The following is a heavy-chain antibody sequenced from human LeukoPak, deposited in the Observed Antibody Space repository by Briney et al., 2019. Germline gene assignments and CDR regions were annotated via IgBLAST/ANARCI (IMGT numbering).Heavy chain of an antibody. D-gene: IGHD6-19*01. V-gene: IGHV1-2*02. CDR1: GYTFTGYY. CDR2: INPNSGGT. CDR3: ARALSVAAQYYYYGMDV. Sequence: ASVKVSCKASGYTFTGYYMHWVRQAPGQGLEWMGWINPNSGGTNYAQKFQGRVTMTRDTSISTAYTELSRLRSDDTAVYYCARALSVAAQYYYYGMDVWGQGTTVTVSS. J-gene: IGHJ6*02.